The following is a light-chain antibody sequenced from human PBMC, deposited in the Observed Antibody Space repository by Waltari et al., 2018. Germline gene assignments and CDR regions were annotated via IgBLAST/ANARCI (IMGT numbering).Light chain of an antibody. CDR3: QQYHDYPWT. V-gene: IGKV1-8*01. CDR1: QGVSTY. CDR2: AAS. Sequence: AIRMTQSPSSLSASIGDRVTISCRASQGVSTYLAWYQQTPGKAPSLLIHAASTLQSGVPSRFSGSGTGTDFTLTITCLQSEDFATYYCQQYHDYPWTFGQGTKVEI. J-gene: IGKJ1*01.